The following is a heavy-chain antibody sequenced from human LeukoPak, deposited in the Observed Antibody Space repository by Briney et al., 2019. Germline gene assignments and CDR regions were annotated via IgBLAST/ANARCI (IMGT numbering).Heavy chain of an antibody. J-gene: IGHJ4*02. V-gene: IGHV4-38-2*01. Sequence: SETLSLTCAVSGYSISSGYYWGWIRQPPGKGLEWIGSVYHSGSTYYNSSLKSRVTISVDTSKNQFSLKLSSVTAADTAVYYCARLSAYYYALDYWGQGTLVSVSS. CDR3: ARLSAYYYALDY. CDR1: GYSISSGYY. D-gene: IGHD3-22*01. CDR2: VYHSGST.